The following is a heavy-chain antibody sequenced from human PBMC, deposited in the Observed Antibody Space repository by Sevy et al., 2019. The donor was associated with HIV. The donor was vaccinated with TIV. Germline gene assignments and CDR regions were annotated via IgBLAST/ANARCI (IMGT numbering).Heavy chain of an antibody. D-gene: IGHD2-2*01. Sequence: GGSLRLSCAASGFTFSSYWMSWVRQAPGKGLEWVANIKRVGSEKYYVDSVKGRLTISRDNAKNSLYLQMNSLRAEDTAVNYSARDCSSASCLWGMDVWGQGTTVTVSS. J-gene: IGHJ6*02. CDR1: GFTFSSYW. CDR2: IKRVGSEK. V-gene: IGHV3-7*03. CDR3: ARDCSSASCLWGMDV.